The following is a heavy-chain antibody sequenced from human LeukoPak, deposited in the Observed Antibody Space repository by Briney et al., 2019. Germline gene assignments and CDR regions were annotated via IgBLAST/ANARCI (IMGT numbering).Heavy chain of an antibody. J-gene: IGHJ3*02. CDR3: ARDFITMVRGVIITHDAFDI. CDR1: GFTVSSNY. CDR2: IYSGGST. Sequence: GGSLRLSCAASGFTVSSNYMSWVRQAPGKGLEWVSVIYSGGSTYYADSVKGRFTISRDNSKNTLYLQMNSLRAEDTAVYYCARDFITMVRGVIITHDAFDIWGQGTMVTVSS. D-gene: IGHD3-10*01. V-gene: IGHV3-53*01.